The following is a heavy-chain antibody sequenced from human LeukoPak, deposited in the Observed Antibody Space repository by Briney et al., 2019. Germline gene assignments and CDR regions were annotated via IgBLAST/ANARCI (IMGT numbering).Heavy chain of an antibody. J-gene: IGHJ4*02. V-gene: IGHV3-48*04. D-gene: IGHD3-22*01. CDR1: GFIISSYS. CDR3: ATYYYDSSGYKLLDY. CDR2: ISSSSSTI. Sequence: GGSLRLSCAASGFIISSYSMNWVRQAPGKGLEWVSYISSSSSTIYYADSVKGRFTISRDNAKNSLYLQMNSLRAEDTAAYYCATYYYDSSGYKLLDYWGQGTLVTVSS.